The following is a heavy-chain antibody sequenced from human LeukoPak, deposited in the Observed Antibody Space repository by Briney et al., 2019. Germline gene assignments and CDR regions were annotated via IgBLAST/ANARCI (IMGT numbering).Heavy chain of an antibody. CDR3: ARDSSHYLGSSDY. Sequence: GGSLRLSCAASGFTFSGYWMSWVRQTPGKGLEWVANINKDGNRKNFVDSVKGRFTISRDNIKNTLNLQMNSLRAEDTAIYYCARDSSHYLGSSDYWGQGTLVTVSS. CDR2: INKDGNRK. J-gene: IGHJ4*02. V-gene: IGHV3-7*03. CDR1: GFTFSGYW. D-gene: IGHD6-6*01.